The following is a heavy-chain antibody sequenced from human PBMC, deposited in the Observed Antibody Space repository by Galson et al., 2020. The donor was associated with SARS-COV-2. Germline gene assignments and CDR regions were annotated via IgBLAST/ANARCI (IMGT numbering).Heavy chain of an antibody. D-gene: IGHD1-20*01. J-gene: IGHJ2*01. CDR3: AKTDNYYFDL. Sequence: GGSLRLSCAASGFTFSSYYMSWVRQAPGKGLEWVSTIVGSGGNTYYADSVKDRFFISRDNSKNTLYLQLNGLTAEDTALYYCAKTDNYYFDLWGRGSLVTVSA. CDR2: IVGSGGNT. V-gene: IGHV3-23*01. CDR1: GFTFSSYY.